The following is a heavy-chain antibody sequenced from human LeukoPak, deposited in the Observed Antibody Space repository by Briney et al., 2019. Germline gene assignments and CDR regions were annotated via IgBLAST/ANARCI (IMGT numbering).Heavy chain of an antibody. V-gene: IGHV4-4*09. J-gene: IGHJ4*02. CDR2: IYTSGST. D-gene: IGHD6-19*01. CDR1: GGSISSYY. Sequence: SDTLSLTCTVSGGSISSYYWNWIRQPPGKGLEWIGYIYTSGSTNYNPSLKSRVTISLDTSKNQFSLKLNSVTAADTAMYYCARSRDSSGWYSAYWGQGTLVTVSS. CDR3: ARSRDSSGWYSAY.